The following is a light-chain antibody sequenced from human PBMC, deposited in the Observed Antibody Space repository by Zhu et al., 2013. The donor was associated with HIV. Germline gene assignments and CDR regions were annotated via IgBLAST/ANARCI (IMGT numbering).Light chain of an antibody. CDR2: GAS. Sequence: EIVLTQSPVTLSLSPGERATLSCRASQSVSSNSLAWYQQKPGQAPRLLIYGASTRATGVPDRFSGRGSGTDFTLTINKVEPEDFAVYFCQQYAASPLTFGGGTKVEI. J-gene: IGKJ4*01. V-gene: IGKV3-20*01. CDR1: QSVSSNS. CDR3: QQYAASPLT.